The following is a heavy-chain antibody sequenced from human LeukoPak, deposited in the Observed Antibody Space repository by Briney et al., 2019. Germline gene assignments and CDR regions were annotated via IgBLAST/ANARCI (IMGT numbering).Heavy chain of an antibody. CDR3: ARVSGYCNTRSCRGLES. CDR2: IHYTGST. CDR1: GGSISSDY. J-gene: IGHJ5*02. V-gene: IGHV4-59*01. D-gene: IGHD2-15*01. Sequence: SETLSLTCTVSGGSISSDYWSWIRQSPGKGLEWIAYIHYTGSTNYSPSLKSRVTISVDTSKTQFSLRLTSVTAADTAVYYCARVSGYCNTRSCRGLESWGQGTLVIVS.